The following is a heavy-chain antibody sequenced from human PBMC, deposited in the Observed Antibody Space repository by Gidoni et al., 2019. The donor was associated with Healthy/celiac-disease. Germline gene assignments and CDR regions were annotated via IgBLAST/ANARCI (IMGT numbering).Heavy chain of an antibody. D-gene: IGHD3-10*01. Sequence: QVQLVQSGAEVKKPGSSVKVSCKASGGTFSSYAISWVRQAPGQGLEWMGGIIPIFGTANYAQKFQGRVTITADKSTSTAYMELSSLRSGDTAVYYCAREGSLWFGAGWFGPWGQGTLVTVSS. J-gene: IGHJ5*02. V-gene: IGHV1-69*06. CDR1: GGTFSSYA. CDR2: IIPIFGTA. CDR3: AREGSLWFGAGWFGP.